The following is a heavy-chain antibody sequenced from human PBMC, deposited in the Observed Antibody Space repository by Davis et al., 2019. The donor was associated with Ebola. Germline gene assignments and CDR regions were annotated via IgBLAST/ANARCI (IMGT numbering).Heavy chain of an antibody. V-gene: IGHV4-39*01. D-gene: IGHD2-21*02. CDR3: ARQRDPKTYWFFDL. CDR1: GGSISSSSYY. CDR2: IYYSGST. Sequence: SETLSLTCTVSGGSISSSSYYWGWIRQPPGKGLEWIGSIYYSGSTYYNPSLKSRVTISGDTSKNQFSLKLSSVTAADTAVYYCARQRDPKTYWFFDLWGRGTLVTVSS. J-gene: IGHJ2*01.